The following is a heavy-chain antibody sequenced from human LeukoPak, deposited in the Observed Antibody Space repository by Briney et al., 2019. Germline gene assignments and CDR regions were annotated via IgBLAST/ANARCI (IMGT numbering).Heavy chain of an antibody. D-gene: IGHD3-22*01. CDR1: GGTFISYA. V-gene: IGHV1-69*01. Sequence: ASVRVSSKASGGTFISYAISWVRQAPGQGVEWMGGIIAIFGTANYAQKFQGRVTITADESTSTAYMELSSLRSEDTAVYYCARFPPYPFYDSSFYYGMDVWGQGTTVTGSS. J-gene: IGHJ6*02. CDR2: IIAIFGTA. CDR3: ARFPPYPFYDSSFYYGMDV.